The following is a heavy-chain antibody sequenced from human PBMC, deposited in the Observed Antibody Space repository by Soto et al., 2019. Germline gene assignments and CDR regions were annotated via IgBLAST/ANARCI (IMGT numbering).Heavy chain of an antibody. CDR3: ARAVNFDWLYYFDY. CDR1: GFTSSSYE. D-gene: IGHD3-9*01. J-gene: IGHJ4*02. V-gene: IGHV3-48*03. Sequence: GGSLRLSCAASGFTSSSYEMNWVRQAPGKGLEWVSYISSSGSTIYYADSVKGRFTISRDNAKNSLYLQMNSLRAEDTAVYYCARAVNFDWLYYFDYWGQGTQVTVSS. CDR2: ISSSGSTI.